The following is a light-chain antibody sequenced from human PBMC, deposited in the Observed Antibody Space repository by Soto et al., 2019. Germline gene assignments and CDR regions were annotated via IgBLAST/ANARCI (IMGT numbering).Light chain of an antibody. CDR3: LLFYDGVGV. Sequence: QAVVTQEPSLTVSPGGTVTLTCGCSTGDVTNGRWPYWFQQRPGQVPRTLIHDTSNKHPWTPARFSGSLVGGKAALTLSGAQPEDEAVYYCLLFYDGVGVFGGGTQLTVL. V-gene: IGLV7-46*01. CDR2: DTS. J-gene: IGLJ7*01. CDR1: TGDVTNGRW.